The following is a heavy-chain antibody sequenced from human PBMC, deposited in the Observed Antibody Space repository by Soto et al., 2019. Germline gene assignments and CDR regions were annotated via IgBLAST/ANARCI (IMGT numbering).Heavy chain of an antibody. CDR2: ISGSGGST. J-gene: IGHJ4*02. V-gene: IGHV3-23*01. D-gene: IGHD6-19*01. CDR1: GFTFSSYA. Sequence: GGSRRLSCAASGFTFSSYAMSWVRQAPGKGQEWVSAISGSGGSTYYADSVKGRFTISRDNSKNTLYLQMNSLRAEDTAVYYCAKVASVRGIAVAGPSFDYWGQGALVTVSS. CDR3: AKVASVRGIAVAGPSFDY.